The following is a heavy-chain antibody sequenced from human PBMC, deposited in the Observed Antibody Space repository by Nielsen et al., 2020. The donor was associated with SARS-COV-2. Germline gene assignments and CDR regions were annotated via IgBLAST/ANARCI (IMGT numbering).Heavy chain of an antibody. D-gene: IGHD1-14*01. CDR3: ARGIRPRHVFDI. Sequence: SETLSLTCTVSGGSISGGGFYWSWIRQHPEWGLEWVGYVYHTGSTYYNAALESRVTISADMSKNQFSLELTSLTAADTAVYYCARGIRPRHVFDIWGQGTMVTVSS. CDR2: VYHTGST. V-gene: IGHV4-31*03. CDR1: GGSISGGGFY. J-gene: IGHJ3*02.